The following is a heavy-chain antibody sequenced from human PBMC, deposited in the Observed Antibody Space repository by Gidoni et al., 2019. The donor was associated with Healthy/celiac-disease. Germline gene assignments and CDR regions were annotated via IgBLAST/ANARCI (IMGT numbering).Heavy chain of an antibody. Sequence: QVQLQQWGAGLLKPSETLSLTCAVYGGSFSGYYWSCIRQPPGKGLEWIGEINHSGSTNYNPSLKSRVTISVDTSKNQFSLKLSSVTAADTAVYYCARIWYFDWLFNRGGMDVWGQGTTVTVSS. CDR1: GGSFSGYY. J-gene: IGHJ6*02. CDR3: ARIWYFDWLFNRGGMDV. CDR2: INHSGST. D-gene: IGHD3-9*01. V-gene: IGHV4-34*01.